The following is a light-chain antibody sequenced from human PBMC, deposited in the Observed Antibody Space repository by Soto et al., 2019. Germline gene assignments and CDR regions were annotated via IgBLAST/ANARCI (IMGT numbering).Light chain of an antibody. CDR1: QSVGSNY. J-gene: IGKJ2*01. Sequence: EIVLTQSPGTLSLSPGERATLYCRASQSVGSNYLAWYQQKPGQAPRVLIYGASSRATGIPDRFSGSGSGADFTLTISRLEPEDFATYYCQQSYRTPYTFGQGTKLETK. CDR2: GAS. V-gene: IGKV3-20*01. CDR3: QQSYRTPYT.